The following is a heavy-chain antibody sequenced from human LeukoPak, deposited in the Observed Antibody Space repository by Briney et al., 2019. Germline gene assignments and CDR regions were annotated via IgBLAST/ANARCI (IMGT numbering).Heavy chain of an antibody. Sequence: PGGSLRVSCAASGITFSSYEMNWVRQAPGKGLEWVSYISSSGRTIYCADSVKGRFTISRDNAKNLLYLQMNSLRAEDTAVYYCQGTAAASFDYWGQGTLVTVSS. V-gene: IGHV3-48*03. CDR1: GITFSSYE. J-gene: IGHJ4*02. CDR3: QGTAAASFDY. D-gene: IGHD6-13*01. CDR2: ISSSGRTI.